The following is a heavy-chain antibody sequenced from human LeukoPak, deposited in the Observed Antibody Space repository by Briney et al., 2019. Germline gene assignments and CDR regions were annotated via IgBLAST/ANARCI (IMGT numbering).Heavy chain of an antibody. D-gene: IGHD3-10*01. CDR3: ARGPYGSGRYVDY. V-gene: IGHV4-59*01. J-gene: IGHJ4*02. Sequence: SETLSLTCAVSGGSISSYYWSWIRQPPGKGLEWIGYIYYSGSTNYNPSLKSRVTISVDTSKNQFSLKLSSVTAADTAVYYCARGPYGSGRYVDYWGQGTLVTVSS. CDR1: GGSISSYY. CDR2: IYYSGST.